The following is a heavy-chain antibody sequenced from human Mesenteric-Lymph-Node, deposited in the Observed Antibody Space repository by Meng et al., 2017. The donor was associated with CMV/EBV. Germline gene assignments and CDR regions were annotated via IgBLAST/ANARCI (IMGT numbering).Heavy chain of an antibody. CDR1: GGTFSSYA. CDR2: MNPNSGNT. J-gene: IGHJ6*02. Sequence: ASVKVSCKASGGTFSSYAISWVRQAPGQGLEWMGWMNPNSGNTGYAQKFQGRVTMTRNTSISTAYMELSSLRSEDTAVYYCAYSNYYYYYGMDVWGQGTTVTVSS. V-gene: IGHV1-8*02. CDR3: AYSNYYYYYGMDV. D-gene: IGHD2-15*01.